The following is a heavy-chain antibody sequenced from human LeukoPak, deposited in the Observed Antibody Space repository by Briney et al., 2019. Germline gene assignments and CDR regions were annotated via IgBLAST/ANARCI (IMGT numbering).Heavy chain of an antibody. CDR1: GGSISSYY. D-gene: IGHD6-13*01. CDR2: IYYSGST. Sequence: SETLSLTCTVSGGSISSYYWSWIRQPPGKGLEWIGYIYYSGSTNYNPSLKSRVTISVDTSKNQFSLKLSSVTAADTAVYYCARTVYSSSWHSDYYYGMDVWGQGTTVTVSS. J-gene: IGHJ6*02. CDR3: ARTVYSSSWHSDYYYGMDV. V-gene: IGHV4-59*08.